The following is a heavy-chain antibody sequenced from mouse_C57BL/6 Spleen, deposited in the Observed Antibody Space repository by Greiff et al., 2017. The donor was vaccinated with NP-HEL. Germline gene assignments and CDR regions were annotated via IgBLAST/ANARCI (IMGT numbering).Heavy chain of an antibody. Sequence: QVQLQQSGAELARPGASVKLSCKASGYTFTSYGISWVKQRTGQGLEWIGEIYPRSGNTYYNEKFKGKATLTADKSSSTAYMELRSLTSEDSAVYFCARLLLRSYYVDYWGQGTTLTVSS. CDR2: IYPRSGNT. V-gene: IGHV1-81*01. CDR3: ARLLLRSYYVDY. CDR1: GYTFTSYG. J-gene: IGHJ2*01. D-gene: IGHD1-1*01.